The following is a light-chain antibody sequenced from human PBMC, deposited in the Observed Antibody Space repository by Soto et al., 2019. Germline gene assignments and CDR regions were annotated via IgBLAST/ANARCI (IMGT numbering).Light chain of an antibody. CDR3: QQYGSFTWT. V-gene: IGKV3-20*01. CDR2: GAS. CDR1: QSISSL. Sequence: EIVLTQSPATLSASPGERATLSCRASQSISSLLAWYQQKPGQAPRLLIYGASSRATGIPDRFSGSGSGTDFTLTISRLEPEDFAVYYCQQYGSFTWTFGQGTKVDIK. J-gene: IGKJ1*01.